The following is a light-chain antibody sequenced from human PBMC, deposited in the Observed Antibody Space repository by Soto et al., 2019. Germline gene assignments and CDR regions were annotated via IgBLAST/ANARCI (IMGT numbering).Light chain of an antibody. CDR3: QQYSGYPLT. CDR1: QSISEF. Sequence: DIQMTQSPSTLSASVGDRVTIACRASQSISEFLAWYQRKPGKAPELLIYDASNLETGVPSRFSGSGSGTEFTLTITSLQPDEFASYYCQQYSGYPLTFGGGTRVEIK. CDR2: DAS. J-gene: IGKJ4*01. V-gene: IGKV1-5*01.